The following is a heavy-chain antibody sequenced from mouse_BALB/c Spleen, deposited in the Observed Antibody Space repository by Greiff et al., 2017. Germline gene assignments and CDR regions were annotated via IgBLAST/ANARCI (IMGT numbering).Heavy chain of an antibody. CDR1: GYTFSSYW. CDR3: ARGGTTVVQAY. D-gene: IGHD1-1*01. CDR2: ILPGSGST. J-gene: IGHJ2*01. Sequence: VKLVESGAELMKPGASVKISCKATGYTFSSYWIEWVKQRPGHGLEWIGEILPGSGSTNYNEKFKGKATFTADTSSNTAYMQLSSLTSEDSAVYYCARGGTTVVQAYWGQGTTLTVSS. V-gene: IGHV1-9*01.